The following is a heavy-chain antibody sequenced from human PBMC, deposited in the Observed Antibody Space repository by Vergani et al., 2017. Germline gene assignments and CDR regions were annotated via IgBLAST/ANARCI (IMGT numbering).Heavy chain of an antibody. Sequence: QVQLQQWGGGLLKPSETLSLTCVVNGGSFTSYHWPWIRQSPGEGLEWVGDIDHTGRPDYNPSLKNRLTMSVDKSRNQFSLTLNSVTATDTAIYFCVRVNTETNGHLYYNYYMDVLGQGTAVTVS. CDR3: VRVNTETNGHLYYNYYMDV. J-gene: IGHJ6*03. D-gene: IGHD4-11*01. CDR2: IDHTGRP. V-gene: IGHV4-34*01. CDR1: GGSFTSYH.